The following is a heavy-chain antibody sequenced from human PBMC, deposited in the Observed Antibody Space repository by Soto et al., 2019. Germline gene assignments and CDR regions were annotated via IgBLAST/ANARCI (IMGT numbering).Heavy chain of an antibody. D-gene: IGHD6-13*01. CDR2: IHHSGSA. Sequence: QVQLQESGPGLVRPSGTVSLTCAVSGLSISSGDWWSWVRQPPGKGLEWIGEIHHSGSANYNPSLKSRVTLSVVPSKDLFSLTLISVTAADTAFYYCARDQGSHPGDWGQGTLVSVSS. V-gene: IGHV4-4*02. CDR3: ARDQGSHPGD. CDR1: GLSISSGDW. J-gene: IGHJ4*02.